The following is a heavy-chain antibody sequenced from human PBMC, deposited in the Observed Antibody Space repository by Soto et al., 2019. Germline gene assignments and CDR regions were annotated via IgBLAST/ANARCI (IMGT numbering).Heavy chain of an antibody. CDR3: ARAFNGDPPDY. V-gene: IGHV1-3*01. Sequence: ASVKVSCKASGYTFXSXXXXXVXQAPGQRLEWMGWINAGNGNTKYSQKFQGRVTITRDTSASTAYMELSSLRSEDTAVYYCARAFNGDPPDYWGQGTLVTVSS. J-gene: IGHJ4*02. CDR2: INAGNGNT. D-gene: IGHD4-17*01. CDR1: GYTFXSXX.